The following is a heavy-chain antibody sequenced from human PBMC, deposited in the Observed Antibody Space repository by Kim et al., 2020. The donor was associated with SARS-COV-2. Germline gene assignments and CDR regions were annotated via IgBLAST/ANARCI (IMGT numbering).Heavy chain of an antibody. CDR2: IYYSGST. D-gene: IGHD4-17*01. Sequence: SETLSLTCTVSGGSISSYYWSWIRQPPGKGLEWIGYIYYSGSTNYNPSLKSRVTISVDTSKNQFSLKLSSVTAADTAVYYCASSVDYGEKGIDYWGQGTLVTVSS. CDR1: GGSISSYY. V-gene: IGHV4-59*13. CDR3: ASSVDYGEKGIDY. J-gene: IGHJ4*02.